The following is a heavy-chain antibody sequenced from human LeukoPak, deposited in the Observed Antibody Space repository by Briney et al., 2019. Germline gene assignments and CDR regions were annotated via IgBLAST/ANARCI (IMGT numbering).Heavy chain of an antibody. Sequence: GGSLRLSCAASGFTVSSNYMSWVRQAPGKGLEWVSVIYSGGSTYYADSVKGRFTISRDNSKNTLYLQMNSLRAEDTAVYYCARNREEGSSWLNYYYYYMDVWGKGTTVTISS. CDR1: GFTVSSNY. D-gene: IGHD6-13*01. CDR3: ARNREEGSSWLNYYYYYMDV. V-gene: IGHV3-66*01. CDR2: IYSGGST. J-gene: IGHJ6*03.